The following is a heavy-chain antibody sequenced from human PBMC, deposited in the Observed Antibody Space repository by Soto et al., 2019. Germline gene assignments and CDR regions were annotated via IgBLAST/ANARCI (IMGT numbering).Heavy chain of an antibody. J-gene: IGHJ6*03. Sequence: GGSLRLSCAASGFTFSSYGMHWVRQAPGKGLEWVAVISYDGSNKYYADSVKGRFTISRDNSKNTLYLQMNSLRAEDTAVYYCAKLAGGHVVRYYYYYMDVWGKGTTVTVSS. D-gene: IGHD6-19*01. CDR3: AKLAGGHVVRYYYYYMDV. V-gene: IGHV3-30*18. CDR1: GFTFSSYG. CDR2: ISYDGSNK.